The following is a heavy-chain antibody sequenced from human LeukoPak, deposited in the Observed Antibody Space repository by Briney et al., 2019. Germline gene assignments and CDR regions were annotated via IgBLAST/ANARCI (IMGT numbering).Heavy chain of an antibody. CDR3: ATSSSWYGLRLDY. D-gene: IGHD6-13*01. CDR2: ITSDSRYM. V-gene: IGHV3-21*04. Sequence: GGSLRLSCAASGFTFSSYNMNWVRQAPGKGLEWVSSITSDSRYMYYADSVKGRFTISRDNSKNTLYLQMNSLRAEDTAVYYCATSSSWYGLRLDYWGQGTLVTVSS. J-gene: IGHJ4*02. CDR1: GFTFSSYN.